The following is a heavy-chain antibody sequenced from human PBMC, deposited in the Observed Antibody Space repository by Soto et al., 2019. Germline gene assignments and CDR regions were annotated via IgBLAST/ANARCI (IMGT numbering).Heavy chain of an antibody. J-gene: IGHJ4*02. CDR3: ARVSADILTCYYSGYYIDY. D-gene: IGHD3-9*01. V-gene: IGHV4-31*03. CDR2: IYYSGIT. CDR1: GDSISSGGYY. Sequence: QVQLQESGPGLVKPSQTLSLTCTVSGDSISSGGYYWSWIRQYPGKGLEWIGYIYYSGITSYNPSLNSRITISVDTSKNHSALKLSSVTAADTDVYYCARVSADILTCYYSGYYIDYWGQGTLVTVSS.